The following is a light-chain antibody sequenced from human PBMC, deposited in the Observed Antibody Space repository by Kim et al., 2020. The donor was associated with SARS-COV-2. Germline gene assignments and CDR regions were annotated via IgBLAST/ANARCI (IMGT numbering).Light chain of an antibody. V-gene: IGKV1-17*01. CDR3: LQHSDFPWT. Sequence: DIQMTQSPSSLSTSVGDRVTITCRASQDIRNDLGWYQHKPGKAPRRLIYAASNLQSGVPSRFSGSGSGTEFTLTISSLQPEGCATYYCLQHSDFPWTFGQRTKVDIK. CDR1: QDIRND. CDR2: AAS. J-gene: IGKJ1*01.